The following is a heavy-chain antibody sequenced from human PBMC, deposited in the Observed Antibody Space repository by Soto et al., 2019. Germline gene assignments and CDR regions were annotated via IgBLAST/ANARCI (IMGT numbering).Heavy chain of an antibody. D-gene: IGHD5-18*01. Sequence: QAQLVESGGGVVQPGRSLRLSCAASGFAFSSYGMHWVRQAPGTGLEWVAVISYDGSLQHYADSVKGRFTSSRDNSKNMVLLQMSSLRAEDTAVYYCVSDRRYGHASVPYSWGQGTLVSVSS. V-gene: IGHV3-30*03. CDR3: VSDRRYGHASVPYS. J-gene: IGHJ4*02. CDR2: ISYDGSLQ. CDR1: GFAFSSYG.